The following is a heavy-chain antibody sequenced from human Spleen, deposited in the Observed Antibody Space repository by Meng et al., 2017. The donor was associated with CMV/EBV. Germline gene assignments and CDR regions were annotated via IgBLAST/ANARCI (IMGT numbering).Heavy chain of an antibody. V-gene: IGHV3-30*02. Sequence: LSLTCAASGFSLTTYGMHWVRQAPGKGLEWVAFIRYDGSPQYYGDAVKGRFTISRDISKNTLYLEVNSLRREDTAVYYCGRDLSLQVDYWGPGTLVTVSS. CDR3: GRDLSLQVDY. J-gene: IGHJ4*02. CDR2: IRYDGSPQ. CDR1: GFSLTTYG.